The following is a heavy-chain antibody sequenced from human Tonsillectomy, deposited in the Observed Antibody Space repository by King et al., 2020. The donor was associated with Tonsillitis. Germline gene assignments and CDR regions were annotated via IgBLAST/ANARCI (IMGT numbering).Heavy chain of an antibody. V-gene: IGHV3-53*04. Sequence: EVQLVESGGGLVQPGGSLRLSCAASGFTVSNNYMSWVRQAPGKGLEWVSVIYNGGSTYYADSVKGRFTISRHNSKTTLYLQMNSLRAEDTAVYYCASGAAYYYYGMDVWGQGTTVTVSS. D-gene: IGHD1-26*01. CDR2: IYNGGST. CDR1: GFTVSNNY. CDR3: ASGAAYYYYGMDV. J-gene: IGHJ6*02.